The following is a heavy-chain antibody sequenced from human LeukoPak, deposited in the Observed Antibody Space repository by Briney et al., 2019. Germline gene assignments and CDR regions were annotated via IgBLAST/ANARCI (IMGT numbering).Heavy chain of an antibody. D-gene: IGHD4-17*01. CDR3: GRDLPTVTSIDY. Sequence: PGGSLRLSCAASGFTFDDYAMHWVRQAPGKGLEWVSSISWNSGSIGYADSVKGRFTISRDNAQNSLYLQMNSLRAEDTAVYYCGRDLPTVTSIDYWGQGTLVTVSS. J-gene: IGHJ4*02. V-gene: IGHV3-9*01. CDR1: GFTFDDYA. CDR2: ISWNSGSI.